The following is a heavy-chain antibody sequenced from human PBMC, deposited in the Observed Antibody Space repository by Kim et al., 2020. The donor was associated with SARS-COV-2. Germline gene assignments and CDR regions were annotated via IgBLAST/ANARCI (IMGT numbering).Heavy chain of an antibody. CDR2: IYHSGST. J-gene: IGHJ5*02. CDR3: AREIHIVVVSAIKWFDP. Sequence: SETLSLTCAVSGGSISSSNWWSWVRQPPGKGLEWIGEIYHSGSTNYNPSLKSRVTISVDKSKNQFSLKLSSVTAADTAVYYCAREIHIVVVSAIKWFDPWGQGTLVTVSS. CDR1: GGSISSSNW. V-gene: IGHV4-4*02. D-gene: IGHD2-21*01.